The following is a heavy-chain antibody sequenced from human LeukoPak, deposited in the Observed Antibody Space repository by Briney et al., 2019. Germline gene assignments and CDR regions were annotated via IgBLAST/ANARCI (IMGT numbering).Heavy chain of an antibody. CDR3: ARRSSGYYYGGAFDI. CDR2: IYHIGST. J-gene: IGHJ3*02. V-gene: IGHV4-4*02. CDR1: GGSISSGNW. Sequence: PSGTLSLTCAVSGGSISSGNWWSWVRQPPGKGLEWIGEIYHIGSTNYNPSLKSRVTISVDKSKNQFSLKLSSVTAADTAVYYCARRSSGYYYGGAFDIWGQGTMVTVSS. D-gene: IGHD3-22*01.